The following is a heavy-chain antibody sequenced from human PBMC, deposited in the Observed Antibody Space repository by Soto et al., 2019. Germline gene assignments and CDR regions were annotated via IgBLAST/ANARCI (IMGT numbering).Heavy chain of an antibody. D-gene: IGHD3-3*01. Sequence: GGSLRLSCAASGFSFGSYALSWVRQAPGEGLEWVSTISGSDGKTFYADSVKGRFSISRDTSQSTLYLQMNSLRADDTAMYYCARWSYLDYWGQGTRVTVSS. J-gene: IGHJ4*02. CDR1: GFSFGSYA. CDR2: ISGSDGKT. CDR3: ARWSYLDY. V-gene: IGHV3-23*01.